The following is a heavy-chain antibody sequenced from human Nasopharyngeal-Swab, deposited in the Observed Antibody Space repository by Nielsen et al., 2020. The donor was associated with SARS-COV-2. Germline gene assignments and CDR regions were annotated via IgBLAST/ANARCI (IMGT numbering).Heavy chain of an antibody. CDR1: GGSFSGYY. V-gene: IGHV4-34*01. CDR2: INHSGST. D-gene: IGHD3-10*01. Sequence: SETLSLTCAVYGGSFSGYYWSWIRQPPGKGLEWIGEINHSGSTNYNPSLKSRVTISVDTSTNQFSLKLSSVTAADTAVYYCASNTYYYGSGSDSPWFDPWGQGTLVTVSS. CDR3: ASNTYYYGSGSDSPWFDP. J-gene: IGHJ5*02.